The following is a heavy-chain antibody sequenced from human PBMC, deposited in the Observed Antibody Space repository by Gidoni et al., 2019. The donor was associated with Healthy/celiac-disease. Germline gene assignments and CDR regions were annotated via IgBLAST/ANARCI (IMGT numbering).Heavy chain of an antibody. CDR1: GFSLSNARMG. V-gene: IGHV2-26*01. D-gene: IGHD2-15*01. CDR3: ARGYCSGGSCYLDYYYYMDV. J-gene: IGHJ6*03. Sequence: QVTLKESGPVLVKPTETLTLTCTVTGFSLSNARMGVSWIRQPPGKALEWLAHIFSNDEKSYSTSLKSRLTISKDTSKSQVVLTMTNMDPVDTATYYCARGYCSGGSCYLDYYYYMDVWGKGTTVTVSS. CDR2: IFSNDEK.